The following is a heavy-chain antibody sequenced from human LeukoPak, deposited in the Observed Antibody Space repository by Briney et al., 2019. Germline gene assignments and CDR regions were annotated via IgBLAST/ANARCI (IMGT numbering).Heavy chain of an antibody. CDR1: GFTFSSYE. CDR3: ARDTLQIGSWAFDY. CDR2: ISNSGTSI. Sequence: GGSLRLSCAASGFTFSSYEMNWVRQAPGKGLEWVSYISNSGTSIYYADSVKGRFTISRDNAKNSLFLQMNSLRAEDTAVYYCARDTLQIGSWAFDYWGQGTLVTVSS. V-gene: IGHV3-48*03. J-gene: IGHJ4*02. D-gene: IGHD1-26*01.